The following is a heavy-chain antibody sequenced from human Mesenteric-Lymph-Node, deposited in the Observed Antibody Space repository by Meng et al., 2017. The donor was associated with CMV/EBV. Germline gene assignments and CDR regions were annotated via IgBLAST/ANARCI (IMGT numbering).Heavy chain of an antibody. CDR3: AGGACSGACYFDY. V-gene: IGHV1-46*01. CDR2: INPSGVST. CDR1: AYPYSTYY. J-gene: IGHJ4*02. D-gene: IGHD2-15*01. Sequence: KASAYPYSTYYMYWVRQAPGQGLEWMAVINPSGVSTTYAQKFQGRLSVTRDTSTSTVYMELSSLTSDDTAVYYCAGGACSGACYFDYWGQGTLVTVSS.